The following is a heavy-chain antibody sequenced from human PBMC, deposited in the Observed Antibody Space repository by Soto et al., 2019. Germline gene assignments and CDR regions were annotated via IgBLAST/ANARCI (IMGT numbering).Heavy chain of an antibody. CDR1: GYTFTSYY. J-gene: IGHJ4*02. CDR3: ARLNCGGDCYSLVRSDYFDY. D-gene: IGHD2-21*02. CDR2: INPSGGST. Sequence: ASVKVSCKASGYTFTSYYMHWVRQAPGQGLEWMGIINPSGGSTSYAQKFQGRVTMTRDTSTSTVYMELSSLRSEDTAVYYCARLNCGGDCYSLVRSDYFDYWGQGTLVTVSS. V-gene: IGHV1-46*03.